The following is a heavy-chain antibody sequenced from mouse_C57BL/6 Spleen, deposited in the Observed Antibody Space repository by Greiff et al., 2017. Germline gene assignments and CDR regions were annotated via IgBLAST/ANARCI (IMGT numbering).Heavy chain of an antibody. CDR2: INPSSGYT. Sequence: VQLVESGAELAKPGASVKLSCKASGYTFTRYWMHWVKQRPGQGLEWIGYINPSSGYTKYNQKFKDKATLTADKSSSTAYMQLSSLTYEDSAVYYCARRGFRDYGTMDYWGQGTSVTVS. V-gene: IGHV1-7*01. CDR3: ARRGFRDYGTMDY. D-gene: IGHD1-1*01. J-gene: IGHJ4*01. CDR1: GYTFTRYW.